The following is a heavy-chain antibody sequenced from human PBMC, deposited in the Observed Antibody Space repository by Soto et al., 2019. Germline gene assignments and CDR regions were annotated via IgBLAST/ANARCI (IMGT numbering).Heavy chain of an antibody. CDR3: ARGPVVVTGMADFDS. D-gene: IGHD3-22*01. J-gene: IGHJ4*02. CDR2: ISAYNGNT. CDR1: GYTFTSYG. V-gene: IGHV1-18*01. Sequence: QVQLVQSGAEVKKPGASVKVSCKASGYTFTSYGISWVRQAPGQGLEWMGWISAYNGNTTYAQKLQGRVTMTTDTTTIRAYMDMRSLRSDDTAVYYCARGPVVVTGMADFDSWGQGTQVTVCS.